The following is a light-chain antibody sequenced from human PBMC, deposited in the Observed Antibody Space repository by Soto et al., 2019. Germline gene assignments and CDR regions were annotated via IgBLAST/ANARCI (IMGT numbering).Light chain of an antibody. V-gene: IGLV2-11*01. CDR1: SSDVGGYNY. CDR2: DVS. Sequence: QSALTQPRSVSGSPGQSVTISCTGTSSDVGGYNYVSWYQQHPGKAPKLMIYDVSKRPSGVPDRFSGSKSGNTASLTISGLQAEDEGGYYCCSYAGSYTWVFGTGTKLTVL. CDR3: CSYAGSYTWV. J-gene: IGLJ1*01.